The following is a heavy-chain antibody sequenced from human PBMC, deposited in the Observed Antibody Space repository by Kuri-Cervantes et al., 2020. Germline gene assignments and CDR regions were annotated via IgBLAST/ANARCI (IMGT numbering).Heavy chain of an antibody. V-gene: IGHV3-30*03. J-gene: IGHJ4*02. CDR3: ARDGVLRYFDWLPHQGRGEYYFDY. D-gene: IGHD3-9*01. CDR2: ISYDGSNK. Sequence: GESLKISCAASGFTFSSYGMHWVRQAPGKGLEWVAVISYDGSNKYYADSVKGRFTISRDNAKNSLYLQMNSLRAEDTAAYYCARDGVLRYFDWLPHQGRGEYYFDYWGQGTLVTVSS. CDR1: GFTFSSYG.